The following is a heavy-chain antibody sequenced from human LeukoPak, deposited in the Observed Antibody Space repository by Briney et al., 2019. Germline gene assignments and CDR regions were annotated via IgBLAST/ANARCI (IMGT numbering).Heavy chain of an antibody. CDR2: ISYDGSNK. V-gene: IGHV3-30-3*01. D-gene: IGHD2-21*02. CDR3: ARASPHIVVVTDYFDY. CDR1: GFTFSSYA. Sequence: PGRSLRLSCAASGFTFSSYAMHWVRQAPGKGLEWVAVISYDGSNKYYADSVKGRFTISRDNSKNTLYLQMNSLRAEDTAVYYCARASPHIVVVTDYFDYWGQGTLVTVSS. J-gene: IGHJ4*02.